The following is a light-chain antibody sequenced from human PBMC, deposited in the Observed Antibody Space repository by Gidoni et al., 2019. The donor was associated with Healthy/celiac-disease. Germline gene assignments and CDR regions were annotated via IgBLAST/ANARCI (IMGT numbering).Light chain of an antibody. CDR2: QDS. V-gene: IGLV3-1*01. Sequence: SYELTQPPSXSVSPGQTASITCSGDKLGDKYACWYQQKPGQSPVLVIYQDSKRPSGIPEGFSXSNSXXXATXXXSGTQAMXEXDYYXQAWXXSTVVFGGGXKLTVL. CDR3: QAWXXSTVV. J-gene: IGLJ2*01. CDR1: KLGDKY.